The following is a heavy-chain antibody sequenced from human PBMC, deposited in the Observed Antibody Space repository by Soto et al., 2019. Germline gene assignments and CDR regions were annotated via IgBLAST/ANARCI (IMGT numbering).Heavy chain of an antibody. CDR3: ARGITFWGVIVTRSWFDP. CDR1: GYTFTSYG. D-gene: IGHD3-16*02. CDR2: ISAYNGNT. J-gene: IGHJ5*02. Sequence: ASVKVSCKASGYTFTSYGISWVRQAPGQGLEWMGWISAYNGNTNYAQKLQGRVTMTTDTSTSTAYMEPRSLRSDDTAVYYCARGITFWGVIVTRSWFDPWGQGTLVTVSS. V-gene: IGHV1-18*01.